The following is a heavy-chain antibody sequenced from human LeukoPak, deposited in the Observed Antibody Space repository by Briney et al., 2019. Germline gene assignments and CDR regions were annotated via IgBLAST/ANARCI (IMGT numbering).Heavy chain of an antibody. D-gene: IGHD3-10*01. J-gene: IGHJ4*02. CDR1: GRSFSGYY. CDR2: INHSGST. Sequence: KPSETLSLTCAVYGRSFSGYYWSWIRQPPGKGLEWIGEINHSGSTNYNPSLKSRVTISVDTSKNQFSLKLSSVTAADTAVYYCARRSREYFDYWGQGTLVTVSS. V-gene: IGHV4-34*01. CDR3: ARRSREYFDY.